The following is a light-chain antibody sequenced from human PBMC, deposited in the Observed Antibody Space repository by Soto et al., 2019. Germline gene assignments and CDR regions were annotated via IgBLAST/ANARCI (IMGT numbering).Light chain of an antibody. CDR2: AAS. V-gene: IGKV1-6*02. J-gene: IGKJ5*01. Sequence: AIQVTQSPSSLSASVGDRVTITCRASQGIRDDLNWYQQKPGKAPKLLIYAASRLQSAGPSRFSGSGFGTDFTLTISSLQPEDFGTYYCLQDYNFPITFGQGTRLEIK. CDR3: LQDYNFPIT. CDR1: QGIRDD.